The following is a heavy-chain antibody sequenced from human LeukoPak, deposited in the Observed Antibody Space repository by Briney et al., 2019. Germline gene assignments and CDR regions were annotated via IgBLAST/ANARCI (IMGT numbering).Heavy chain of an antibody. CDR1: GYIFTKHG. V-gene: IGHV1-18*01. D-gene: IGHD3-22*01. J-gene: IGHJ6*02. Sequence: ASVKVSCKTSGYIFTKHGISWVRQAPGQGLERMAWISSYNGDTKYAQNFQGRVALTTDTSTSTAYMEVRSLRSDDTAVYYCAREHDNRVPYYCGMDVWGQGTTVTVSS. CDR2: ISSYNGDT. CDR3: AREHDNRVPYYCGMDV.